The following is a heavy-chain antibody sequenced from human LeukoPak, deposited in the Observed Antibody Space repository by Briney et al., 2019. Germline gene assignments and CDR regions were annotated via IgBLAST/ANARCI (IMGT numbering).Heavy chain of an antibody. CDR1: GFTFSSYA. CDR3: ARGSGIAVAGTSSPFDY. CDR2: ISYDGGNK. D-gene: IGHD6-19*01. Sequence: GGSLRLSCAASGFTFSSYAMHWVPQAPGKGLERVADISYDGGNKYYADSVKGRFTISRDNSKNTLYLQMNSLRAEDTAVYYCARGSGIAVAGTSSPFDYWGEGTLVTVSS. J-gene: IGHJ4*02. V-gene: IGHV3-30-3*01.